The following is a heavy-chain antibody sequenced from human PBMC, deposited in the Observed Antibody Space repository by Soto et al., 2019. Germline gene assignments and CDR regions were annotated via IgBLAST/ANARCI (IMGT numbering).Heavy chain of an antibody. CDR3: AREFRPPGYYYDSSGYLDY. CDR1: GGSISSGGYY. J-gene: IGHJ4*02. D-gene: IGHD3-22*01. Sequence: TLSLTCTVSGGSISSGGYYWSWIRQHPGKGLEWIGYIYYSGSTYYNPSLKSRVTISVDTSKNQFSLKLSSVTAADTAVYYCAREFRPPGYYYDSSGYLDYWGQGTLVTVSS. V-gene: IGHV4-31*03. CDR2: IYYSGST.